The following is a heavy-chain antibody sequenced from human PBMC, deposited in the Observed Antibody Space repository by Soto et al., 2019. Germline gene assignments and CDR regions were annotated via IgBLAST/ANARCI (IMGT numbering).Heavy chain of an antibody. CDR3: ARVGDYDILTGYYSFYYYYGMDV. D-gene: IGHD3-9*01. CDR2: ISAYNGNT. V-gene: IGHV1-18*01. Sequence: VSCKVSGDSFTSYGISWVRQAPGQGLESMEWISAYNGNTNYAQKLQGRVTMTTDTSTSTAYMELRSLRSDDTAVYYCARVGDYDILTGYYSFYYYYGMDVWGQGTTVTVSS. J-gene: IGHJ6*02. CDR1: GDSFTSYG.